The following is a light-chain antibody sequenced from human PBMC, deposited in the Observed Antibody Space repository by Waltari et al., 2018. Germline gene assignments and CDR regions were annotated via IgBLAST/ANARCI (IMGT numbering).Light chain of an antibody. CDR3: QQYGSSIMYT. Sequence: EVVLTQSPGALSLSPGERATVSCRASQSITKRYFAWYQQKPGQAPRLLIYGAASRAPGIPDRCSSSGSGTDFTLTISRLEPDDFAVYYCQQYGSSIMYTFGQGTKLEIK. CDR2: GAA. CDR1: QSITKRY. V-gene: IGKV3-20*01. J-gene: IGKJ2*01.